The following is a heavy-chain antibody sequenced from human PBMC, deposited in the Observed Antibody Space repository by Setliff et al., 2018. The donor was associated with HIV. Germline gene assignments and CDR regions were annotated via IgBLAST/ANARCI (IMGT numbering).Heavy chain of an antibody. CDR3: ASVLRYYGSGSYPFGY. J-gene: IGHJ4*02. CDR2: IKQDGSEK. CDR1: GFTFSTYW. D-gene: IGHD3-10*01. V-gene: IGHV3-7*01. Sequence: SLKISCAASGFTFSTYWMSWVRQAPGKGLEWVANIKQDGSEKYYVDSVKGRFTISRDNAKNSLYLQMNSLRAEDTAVYYCASVLRYYGSGSYPFGYWGQGTLVTVSS.